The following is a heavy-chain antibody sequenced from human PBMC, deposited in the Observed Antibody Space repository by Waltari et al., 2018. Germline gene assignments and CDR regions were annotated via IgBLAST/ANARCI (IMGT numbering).Heavy chain of an antibody. CDR2: IYHSGST. V-gene: IGHV4-38-2*01. CDR1: GYSISSGYY. CDR3: ARIHMVVGWFDP. J-gene: IGHJ5*02. D-gene: IGHD2-21*01. Sequence: QVQLQESGPGLVKPSETLSLTCAVSGYSISSGYYWGWLRQPPGKGLEWIGSIYHSGSTYYNPSLKSRVTIPVDTSKNQFSLKLSSVTAADTAVYYCARIHMVVGWFDPWGQGTLVTVSS.